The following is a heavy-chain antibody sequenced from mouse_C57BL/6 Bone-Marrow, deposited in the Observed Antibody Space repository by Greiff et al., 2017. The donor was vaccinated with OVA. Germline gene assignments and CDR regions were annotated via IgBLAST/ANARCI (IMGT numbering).Heavy chain of an antibody. CDR2: IDPSDSYT. CDR3: ARADYYGSSPRFAY. J-gene: IGHJ3*01. D-gene: IGHD1-1*01. Sequence: VKLQQPGAELVMPGASVKLSCKASGYTFTSYWMHWVKQRPGQGLEWIGEIDPSDSYTNYNQKFKGKSTLTVDKSSSTAYMQLSSLTSEDSAVYYCARADYYGSSPRFAYWGQGTLVTVSA. V-gene: IGHV1-69*01. CDR1: GYTFTSYW.